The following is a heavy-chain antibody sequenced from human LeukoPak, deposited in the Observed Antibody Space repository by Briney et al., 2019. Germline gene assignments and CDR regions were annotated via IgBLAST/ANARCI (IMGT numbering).Heavy chain of an antibody. D-gene: IGHD5-18*01. V-gene: IGHV3-48*01. J-gene: IGHJ4*02. CDR1: GFTFSNYN. Sequence: GGSLRLSCAASGFTFSNYNMNWVRQAPGKGLEWVAYISGSSTIIYYADSVKGRFTISRDNAKSSLYLQMNSLRAEDTAVYYCARERGYSYGYSDYWGQGTLVTVSS. CDR2: ISGSSTII. CDR3: ARERGYSYGYSDY.